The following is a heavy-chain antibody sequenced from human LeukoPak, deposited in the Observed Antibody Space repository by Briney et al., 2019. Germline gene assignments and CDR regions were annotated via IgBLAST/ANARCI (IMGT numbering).Heavy chain of an antibody. J-gene: IGHJ6*03. CDR2: ISYDGSNK. CDR3: AKGSGWEASYFYYYMDV. V-gene: IGHV3-30*18. Sequence: PGGSLRLSCAASGFTFSSYGMHWVRQAPGKGLEWVAVISYDGSNKYYADSVKGRFTISRDNSKNTLYLQMNSLRAEDTAVYFCAKGSGWEASYFYYYMDVWGKGTTVTISS. CDR1: GFTFSSYG. D-gene: IGHD1-26*01.